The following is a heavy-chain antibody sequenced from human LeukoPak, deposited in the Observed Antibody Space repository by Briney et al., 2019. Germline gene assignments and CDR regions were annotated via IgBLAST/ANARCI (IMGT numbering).Heavy chain of an antibody. CDR1: GYTFTSYG. J-gene: IGHJ4*02. Sequence: ASVKVSCKASGYTFTSYGISWVRQAPGQGLEWMGWISAYNGNTNYAQKFQGRVTITADKSTSTAYMELSSLRSEDTAVYYCARDREVYYYDSSGSFDYWGQGTLVTVSS. CDR3: ARDREVYYYDSSGSFDY. V-gene: IGHV1-18*01. D-gene: IGHD3-22*01. CDR2: ISAYNGNT.